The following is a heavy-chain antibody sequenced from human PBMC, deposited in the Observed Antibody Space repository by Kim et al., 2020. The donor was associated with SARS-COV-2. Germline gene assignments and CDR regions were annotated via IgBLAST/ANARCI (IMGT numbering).Heavy chain of an antibody. D-gene: IGHD1-20*01. J-gene: IGHJ4*02. CDR3: ARDRIIGINYFDY. Sequence: GGSLRLSCAASGFTFSSYSMNWVRQAPGKGLEWVSSISSSSSYIYYADSVKGRFTISRDNAKNSLYLQMNSLRAEDTAVYYCARDRIIGINYFDYWGQGTLVTVSS. V-gene: IGHV3-21*01. CDR1: GFTFSSYS. CDR2: ISSSSSYI.